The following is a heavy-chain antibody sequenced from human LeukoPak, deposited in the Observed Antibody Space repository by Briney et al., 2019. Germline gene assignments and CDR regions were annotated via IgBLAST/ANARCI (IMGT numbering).Heavy chain of an antibody. CDR2: IIPIFGTA. CDR3: ARDRDGQDYFDY. J-gene: IGHJ4*02. Sequence: GASVKVSCKASGYTFTGYYMHWVRQAPGQGLEWMGRIIPIFGTANYAQKFQGRVTITTDESTSTAYMELSSLRSEDTAVYYCARDRDGQDYFDYWGQGTLVTVSS. D-gene: IGHD5-24*01. V-gene: IGHV1-69*05. CDR1: GYTFTGYY.